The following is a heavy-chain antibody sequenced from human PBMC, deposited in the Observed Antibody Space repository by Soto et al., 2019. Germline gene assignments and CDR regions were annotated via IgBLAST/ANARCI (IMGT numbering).Heavy chain of an antibody. J-gene: IGHJ4*02. CDR1: GFTFSNYA. CDR2: ISGSGGSP. V-gene: IGHV3-23*01. CDR3: AKEGTSGLYYFDY. Sequence: EVQLLESGGGLVQPGGSLRRSCAASGFTFSNYAMNWFRQAPVKGLEWVSTISGSGGSPYYADSVKGRFTISRDNAKNPLYLQMNRLRAGYSAIYYCAKEGTSGLYYFDYWGQGTLVTVSS. D-gene: IGHD6-19*01.